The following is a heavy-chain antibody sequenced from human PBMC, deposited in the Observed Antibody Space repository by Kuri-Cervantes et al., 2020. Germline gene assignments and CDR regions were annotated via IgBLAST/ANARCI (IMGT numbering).Heavy chain of an antibody. J-gene: IGHJ3*02. CDR1: GFTFSSYS. CDR3: AREWTTVVNYVFDI. Sequence: GGSLRLSCAASGFTFSSYSMNWVRQAPGKGLEWVSYISSSSSTIYYADSVKGRFTISRDNSKNTLYLQMNSLRAEDTAVYYCAREWTTVVNYVFDIWGQGTMVTVSS. D-gene: IGHD4-23*01. V-gene: IGHV3-48*01. CDR2: ISSSSSTI.